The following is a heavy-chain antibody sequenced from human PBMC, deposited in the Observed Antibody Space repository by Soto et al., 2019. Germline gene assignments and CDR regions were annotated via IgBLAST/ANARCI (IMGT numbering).Heavy chain of an antibody. J-gene: IGHJ3*02. D-gene: IGHD3-3*02. CDR1: GFTFSNYS. V-gene: IGHV3-21*01. Sequence: GGSLRLSCVASGFTFSNYSMNWVRQAPGKGLEWVASISGSSEYTYFEDSLKGRFTISRDNAKNSLYLQVKSLRDADTALYYCARSFEYSIAPHAFDIWGQGTMVTVSS. CDR3: ARSFEYSIAPHAFDI. CDR2: ISGSSEYT.